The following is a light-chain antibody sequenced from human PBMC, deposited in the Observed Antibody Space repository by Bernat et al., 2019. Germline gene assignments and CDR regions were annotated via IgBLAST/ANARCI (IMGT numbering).Light chain of an antibody. J-gene: IGLJ1*01. CDR2: HVS. Sequence: QSALTQPASVSGSLGQSITISCTGTSSDVGGYNYVSWYQHHPGKAPKLMIYHVSSRPSGVSNRFSGSKSDNTASLTIAGLQADDEADYYCSSYTGSTTLVFVFGSGTKVTVL. CDR1: SSDVGGYNY. V-gene: IGLV2-14*03. CDR3: SSYTGSTTLVFV.